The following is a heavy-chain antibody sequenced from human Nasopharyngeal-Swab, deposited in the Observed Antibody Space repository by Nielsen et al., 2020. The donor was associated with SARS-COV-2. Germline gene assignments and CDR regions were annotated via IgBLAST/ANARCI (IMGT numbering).Heavy chain of an antibody. CDR3: TREVNRKYYFDY. Sequence: GESLKISCTASGFTFGDYAMSWVRQAPGKGLEWVGFIRSKAYGGTTEYAASVKGRFTISRDDSKSIAYLQMNSQKTEDTAVYYCTREVNRKYYFDYWGQGTLVTVSS. V-gene: IGHV3-49*04. D-gene: IGHD1-14*01. J-gene: IGHJ4*02. CDR1: GFTFGDYA. CDR2: IRSKAYGGTT.